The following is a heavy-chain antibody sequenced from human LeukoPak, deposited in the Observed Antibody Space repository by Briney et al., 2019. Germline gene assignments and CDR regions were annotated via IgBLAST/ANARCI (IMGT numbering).Heavy chain of an antibody. J-gene: IGHJ4*02. D-gene: IGHD3-22*01. V-gene: IGHV1-24*01. Sequence: ASVKVSCKVSGYTLTELSMHWVRQAPRKGLEWMGGFDPEDGETIYAQKFQGRVTMTEDTSTDTAYMELSSLRSEDTAVYYCATVPEYYYDSSGFYGPFDYWGQGTLVTVSS. CDR3: ATVPEYYYDSSGFYGPFDY. CDR2: FDPEDGET. CDR1: GYTLTELS.